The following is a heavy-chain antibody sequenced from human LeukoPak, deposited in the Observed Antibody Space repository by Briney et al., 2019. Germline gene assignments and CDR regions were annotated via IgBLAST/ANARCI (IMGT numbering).Heavy chain of an antibody. J-gene: IGHJ4*02. V-gene: IGHV3-21*04. D-gene: IGHD3-10*01. CDR3: ARSYGSGMQWYYFDY. Sequence: KSGGSLRLSCAASGFTFSSYSMNWVRQAPGKGLDWVSSISSSSSSIYYADSVKGRFTISRDNAKNSLYLQMNSLRAEDTAVYYCARSYGSGMQWYYFDYWGQGTLVTVSS. CDR1: GFTFSSYS. CDR2: ISSSSSSI.